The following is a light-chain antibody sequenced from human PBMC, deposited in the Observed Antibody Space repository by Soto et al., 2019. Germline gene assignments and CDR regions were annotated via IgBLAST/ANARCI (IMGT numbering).Light chain of an antibody. CDR1: QSVRGN. V-gene: IGKV3-20*01. CDR2: RTS. CDR3: QQYGSSVT. J-gene: IGKJ5*01. Sequence: EIVMTQSPATLSVSPGERANLSCRASQSVRGNLAWYQQKPGQSPRLLIYRTSTRATGIPDRFSGSGSGTDFTLTISRLEPEDFAVYYCQQYGSSVTFGQGTRLEIK.